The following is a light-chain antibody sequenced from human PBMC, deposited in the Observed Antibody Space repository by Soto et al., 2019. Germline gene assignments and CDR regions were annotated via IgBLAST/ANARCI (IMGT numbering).Light chain of an antibody. CDR3: QQSYSTPWT. J-gene: IGKJ1*01. V-gene: IGKV1-39*01. CDR2: AAS. CDR1: QSISSY. Sequence: IQMTQSPSSLSASVGGRVTIPCRASQSISSYLNWYQQKPGKAPKLLIYAASSLQSGVPSRFSGSGSGTDFTLTISSLQPEDFATYYCQQSYSTPWTFGQGTNVDIK.